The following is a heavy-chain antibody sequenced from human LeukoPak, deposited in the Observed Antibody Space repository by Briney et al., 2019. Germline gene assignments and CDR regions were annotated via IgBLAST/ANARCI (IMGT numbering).Heavy chain of an antibody. CDR3: ARVHPHFAFDI. CDR2: ISSSSSYI. V-gene: IGHV3-21*01. J-gene: IGHJ3*02. CDR1: GFTFSSYS. Sequence: GGSLRLSCAASGFTFSSYSMNWVRQAPGKGLEWVSSISSSSSYIYYAVSVKGRFTISRDNAKNSLYLQMNSLRAEDTAVYYCARVHPHFAFDIWGQGTMVTVSS.